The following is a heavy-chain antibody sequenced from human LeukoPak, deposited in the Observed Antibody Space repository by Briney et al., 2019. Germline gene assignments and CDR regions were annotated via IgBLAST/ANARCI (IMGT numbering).Heavy chain of an antibody. D-gene: IGHD4-17*01. V-gene: IGHV3-48*01. CDR2: ITSSSDSI. CDR1: GFTFSAYS. CDR3: ARATDGDYVPY. J-gene: IGHJ4*02. Sequence: GGSLRLSCATSGFTFSAYSMIWVRQTPGKGLECLSYITSSSDSIHYADSVRGRFTVSRDNAKNSLYLQMNSLRAEDTAVYYCARATDGDYVPYWGQGTLVTVSS.